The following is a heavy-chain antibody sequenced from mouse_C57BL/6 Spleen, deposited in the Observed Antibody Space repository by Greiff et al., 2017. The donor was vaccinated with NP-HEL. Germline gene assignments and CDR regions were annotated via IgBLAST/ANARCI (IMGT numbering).Heavy chain of an antibody. CDR1: GYTFTSYW. CDR3: ASDYYGSSYGFYAY. J-gene: IGHJ3*01. V-gene: IGHV1-72*01. CDR2: IDPNSGGP. D-gene: IGHD1-1*01. Sequence: QVQLQQPGAELVKPGASVKLSCKASGYTFTSYWMHWVKQRPGRGLEWIGRIDPNSGGPKYNEKFKSKATLTVDKPASTAYMQLSSLTSEDSAVYYCASDYYGSSYGFYAYWGQGTLVTVSA.